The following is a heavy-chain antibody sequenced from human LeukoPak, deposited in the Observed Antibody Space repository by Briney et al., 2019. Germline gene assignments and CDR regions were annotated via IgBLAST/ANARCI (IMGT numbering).Heavy chain of an antibody. CDR2: INSDGINT. Sequence: PGGSLRLSCAASGFTFSNYWMHWVRQAPGKGPVWVSRINSDGINTSYADSVKGRFTIPRDNAKNTLNLQMNSLRAEDTAVYYCARDLGQYYDTSDNWFDPWGQGTLVTVSS. V-gene: IGHV3-74*01. D-gene: IGHD3-22*01. CDR3: ARDLGQYYDTSDNWFDP. J-gene: IGHJ5*02. CDR1: GFTFSNYW.